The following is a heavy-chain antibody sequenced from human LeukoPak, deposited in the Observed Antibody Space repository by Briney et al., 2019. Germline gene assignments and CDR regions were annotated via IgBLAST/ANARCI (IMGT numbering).Heavy chain of an antibody. CDR2: ISSSSSYI. V-gene: IGHV3-21*01. CDR3: ARSAARRGGQKTPWDY. Sequence: GGSLRLSCAASGFTFSSYSMNWVRQAPGKGMEWDSSISSSSSYIYYADSVKGRFTISRDNAKNSLYLQMNSLRAEDTAVYYCARSAARRGGQKTPWDYWGQGTLVTVSS. D-gene: IGHD6-6*01. CDR1: GFTFSSYS. J-gene: IGHJ4*02.